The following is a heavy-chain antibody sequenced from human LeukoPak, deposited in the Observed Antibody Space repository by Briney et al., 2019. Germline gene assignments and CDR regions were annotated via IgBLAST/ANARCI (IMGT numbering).Heavy chain of an antibody. CDR2: INPNSGGT. J-gene: IGHJ5*02. V-gene: IGHV1-2*02. CDR1: GYTFTGYY. D-gene: IGHD2-2*01. CDR3: ARDPDRYCSSTSCYAEGWFDP. Sequence: ASVKVSCKASGYTFTGYYMHWVRQAPGQGLEWMGWINPNSGGTNYAQKFQGRVTMTRDMSISTAYMELSRLRSDDTAVYYCARDPDRYCSSTSCYAEGWFDPWGQGTLVTVSS.